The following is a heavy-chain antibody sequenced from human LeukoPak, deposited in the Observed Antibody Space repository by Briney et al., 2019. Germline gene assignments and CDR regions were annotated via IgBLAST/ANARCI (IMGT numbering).Heavy chain of an antibody. CDR3: ARHRGKNFDY. CDR2: IYSNGNT. CDR1: GGSINNFY. V-gene: IGHV4-4*07. D-gene: IGHD3-16*01. Sequence: SETLSLTFTVSGGSINNFYWSWIREPAGKGLEWIGEIYSNGNTFYNPSLEGRVTMSVDTSRNQFSLDLSSVIAADTAVYYCARHRGKNFDYWGQGTLVTVSS. J-gene: IGHJ4*02.